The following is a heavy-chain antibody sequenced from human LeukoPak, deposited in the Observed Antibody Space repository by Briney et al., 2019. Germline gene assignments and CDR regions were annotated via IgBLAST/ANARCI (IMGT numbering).Heavy chain of an antibody. CDR2: INPNSGGT. J-gene: IGHJ4*02. D-gene: IGHD2-21*02. CDR1: GYIFTSYY. V-gene: IGHV1-2*02. CDR3: ASGAYCGGDCHPDY. Sequence: ASVKVSCKAFGYIFTSYYMHWVRQAPGQGLEWMGWINPNSGGTNYAQKFQGRVTMTRDTSITTAYMELSRLRSDDTAVYYCASGAYCGGDCHPDYWGQGTLVTVSS.